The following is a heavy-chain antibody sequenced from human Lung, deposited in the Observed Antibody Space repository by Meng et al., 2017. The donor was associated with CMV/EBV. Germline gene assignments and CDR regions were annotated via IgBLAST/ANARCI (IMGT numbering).Heavy chain of an antibody. J-gene: IGHJ6*02. CDR1: GYTFTGYY. CDR3: AGGLYDFWSGYYYYGMDV. Sequence: SVKVSXKASGYTFTGYYMHWVRQAPGQGLEWMGWINPNSGGTNYAQKFQGRVTMTRDTSISTAYMELSRLRSDDTAVYYCAGGLYDFWSGYYYYGMDVWGQGXTVTVSS. CDR2: INPNSGGT. D-gene: IGHD3-3*01. V-gene: IGHV1-2*02.